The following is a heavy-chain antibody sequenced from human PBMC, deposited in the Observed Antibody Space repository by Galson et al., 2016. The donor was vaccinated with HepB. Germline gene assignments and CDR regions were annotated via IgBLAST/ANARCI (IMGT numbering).Heavy chain of an antibody. D-gene: IGHD3-16*01. V-gene: IGHV4-4*02. CDR1: GASISSNSY. CDR3: ARKPPPVAYYGLDV. CDR2: VYHDGSI. Sequence: SETLSLTCAVSGASISSNSYWSWVRQAPGKGLEWIGEVYHDGSINYTPSVKSRITISVDKSKNQFSLKLTSMTAADTAVYYCARKPPPVAYYGLDVWGQGTTGIVS. J-gene: IGHJ6*02.